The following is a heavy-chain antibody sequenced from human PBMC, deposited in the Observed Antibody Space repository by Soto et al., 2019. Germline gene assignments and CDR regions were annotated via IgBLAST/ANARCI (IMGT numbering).Heavy chain of an antibody. D-gene: IGHD6-6*01. CDR2: IYYSGST. V-gene: IGHV4-39*01. Sequence: SETLSLTCTVSGGSISSSSYYWGWIRQPPGKGLEWIGSIYYSGSTYYNPSLKSRVTISVDTPKNQFSLKLSSVTAADTAVYYCASTEYSSSSGINWFDPWGQGTLVTVSS. J-gene: IGHJ5*02. CDR1: GGSISSSSYY. CDR3: ASTEYSSSSGINWFDP.